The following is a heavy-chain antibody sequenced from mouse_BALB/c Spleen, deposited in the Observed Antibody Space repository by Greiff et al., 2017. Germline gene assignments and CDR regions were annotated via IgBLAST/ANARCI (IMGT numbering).Heavy chain of an antibody. D-gene: IGHD2-4*01. J-gene: IGHJ3*01. V-gene: IGHV3-1*02. CDR2: IHYSGST. CDR1: GYSITSGYS. Sequence: DVKLQESGPDLVKPSQSLSLTCTVTGYSITSGYSWHWIRQFPGNKLEWMGYIHYSGSTNYNPSLKSRISITRDTSKNQFFLQLNSVTTEDTATYYCARGRYDYDGFAYWGQGTLVTVSA. CDR3: ARGRYDYDGFAY.